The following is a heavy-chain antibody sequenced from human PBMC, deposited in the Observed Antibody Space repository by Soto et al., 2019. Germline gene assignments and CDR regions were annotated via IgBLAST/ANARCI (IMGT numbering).Heavy chain of an antibody. D-gene: IGHD3-22*01. CDR2: IYSGGST. CDR3: ARDLSPDSPRAFDY. V-gene: IGHV3-53*01. J-gene: IGHJ4*02. Sequence: GGSLRLSCAASGFTFSSYWMSWVRQAPGKGLEWVSVIYSGGSTYYADSVKGRFTISRDNSKNTLYLQMNSLRAEDTAVYYCARDLSPDSPRAFDYWGQGTLVTVSS. CDR1: GFTFSSYW.